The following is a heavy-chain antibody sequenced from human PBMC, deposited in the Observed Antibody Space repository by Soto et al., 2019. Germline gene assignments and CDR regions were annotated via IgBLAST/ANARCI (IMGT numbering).Heavy chain of an antibody. CDR3: VRARSTDSRPDY. CDR1: GFTFSLYS. D-gene: IGHD3-22*01. J-gene: IGHJ4*02. Sequence: GGSLRLSCAASGFTFSLYSMIWVRQAPGKGLEWVASITSSSSYIYYEDSLKGRFTISRDNAKNSLFLQLDSLRAEDTAVYFCVRARSTDSRPDYWGQGTLVTAPQ. V-gene: IGHV3-21*01. CDR2: ITSSSSYI.